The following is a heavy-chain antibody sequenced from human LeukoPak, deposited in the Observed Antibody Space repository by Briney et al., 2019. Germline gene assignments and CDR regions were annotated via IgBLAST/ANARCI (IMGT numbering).Heavy chain of an antibody. Sequence: PGGSLRLSCAASGFTFSSYAMSWVRQAPGKGLEWVSAISGSGGSTYYADSVRGRFTISRDNSKNTLYLQMNSLRAEDTAVYYCAKAGSYYSWFDPWGQGTLVTVSS. CDR3: AKAGSYYSWFDP. V-gene: IGHV3-23*01. CDR2: ISGSGGST. CDR1: GFTFSSYA. D-gene: IGHD1-26*01. J-gene: IGHJ5*02.